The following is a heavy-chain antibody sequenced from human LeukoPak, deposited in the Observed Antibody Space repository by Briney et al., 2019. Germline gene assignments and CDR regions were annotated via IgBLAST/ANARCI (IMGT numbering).Heavy chain of an antibody. CDR1: GFTFSSYA. V-gene: IGHV3-23*01. CDR2: ISGSGGST. J-gene: IGHJ4*02. CDR3: AKDTGYHGSGSPFDY. Sequence: PGGSLRLSCAASGFTFSSYAMSWVRQAPGKGLEWVSAISGSGGSTYYADSVKGRFTISRDNYKNTLYLQMNSLRAEDTAVYYCAKDTGYHGSGSPFDYWGQGTLVTVSS. D-gene: IGHD3-10*01.